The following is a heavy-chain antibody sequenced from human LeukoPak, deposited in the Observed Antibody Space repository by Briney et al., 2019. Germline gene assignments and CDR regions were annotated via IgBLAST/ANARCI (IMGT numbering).Heavy chain of an antibody. CDR1: GFTFSSYA. Sequence: GGSLRLSCAASGFTFSSYAMHWVRQASGKGLEWVAVISYDGSSKNYADSVKGRFTISRDSSKNTLYLQMNSLRAEDTAVYYCARGSMVRGDIQPLDYWGQGTLVSVSS. CDR2: ISYDGSSK. CDR3: ARGSMVRGDIQPLDY. D-gene: IGHD3-10*01. V-gene: IGHV3-30*04. J-gene: IGHJ4*02.